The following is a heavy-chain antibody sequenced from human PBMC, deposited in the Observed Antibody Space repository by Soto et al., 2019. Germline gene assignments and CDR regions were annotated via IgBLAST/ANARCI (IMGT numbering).Heavy chain of an antibody. CDR1: GYSFTSYW. J-gene: IGHJ6*02. CDR2: IYPGDSDT. V-gene: IGHV5-51*01. D-gene: IGHD2-15*01. CDR3: ERTGEQRGGNVSMDV. Sequence: GESLKISCKGSGYSFTSYWIGWVRQMPGKGLEWMGIIYPGDSDTRYSPSFQGQVTISADKSISTAYLQWSSPKASDTAMYYCERTGEQRGGNVSMDVWGQGTTVTVSS.